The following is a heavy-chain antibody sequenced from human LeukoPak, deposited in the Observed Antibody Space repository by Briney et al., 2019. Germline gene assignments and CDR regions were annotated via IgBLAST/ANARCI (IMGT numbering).Heavy chain of an antibody. CDR2: INHSGST. CDR3: ARAIVGATGY. J-gene: IGHJ4*02. CDR1: GGSFNGYY. Sequence: ASETLSLTCAVYGGSFNGYYWSWIRQPPGKGLEWIGEINHSGSTNYNPSLKSRVTISVDTSKNQFSLKLSSVTAADTAVYYCARAIVGATGYWGQGTLVTVSS. D-gene: IGHD1-26*01. V-gene: IGHV4-34*01.